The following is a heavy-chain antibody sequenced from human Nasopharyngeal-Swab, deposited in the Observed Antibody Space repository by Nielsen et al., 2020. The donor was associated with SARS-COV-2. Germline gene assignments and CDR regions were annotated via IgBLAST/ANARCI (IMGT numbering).Heavy chain of an antibody. CDR1: GGSISSSSYY. Sequence: SETLSLTCTVSGGSISSSSYYWGWIRQPPGKGLEWIGSIYYSGSTYYNPSLKSRVTISVDTSKNQFSLKLSSVTAADTAVYYCARHLHDYGDFFVDYWGQGTLVTVSS. CDR3: ARHLHDYGDFFVDY. D-gene: IGHD4-17*01. J-gene: IGHJ4*02. V-gene: IGHV4-39*01. CDR2: IYYSGST.